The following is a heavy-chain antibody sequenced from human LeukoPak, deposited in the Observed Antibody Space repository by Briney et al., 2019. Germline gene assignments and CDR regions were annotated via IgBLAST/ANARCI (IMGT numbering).Heavy chain of an antibody. CDR2: ISGYNGNT. V-gene: IGHV1-18*01. CDR1: GYTFNSYG. CDR3: ARDLKRGYSSGRYSWGTGSSNDY. J-gene: IGHJ4*02. D-gene: IGHD6-19*01. Sequence: ASVKVSCKASGYTFNSYGISWVRQAPGQGLEWMGWISGYNGNTNYAQKLQGRVTMTTDTSTSTAYMELRSLRSGDTAVYYCARDLKRGYSSGRYSWGTGSSNDYWGQGTLVTVSS.